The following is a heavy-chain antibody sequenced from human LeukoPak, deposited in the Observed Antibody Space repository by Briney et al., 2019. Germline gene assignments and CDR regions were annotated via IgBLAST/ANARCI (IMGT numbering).Heavy chain of an antibody. CDR1: GGSISSGGYS. Sequence: ASETLSLTCAVSGGSISSGGYSWSWIRQPPGKGLEWIGYIYHSGSTYYNPSLKSRVTISVDRSKNQFSLKLSSVTAADTAVYYCARAEEYGSGSYYFDYWGRGTLVTVSS. V-gene: IGHV4-30-2*01. J-gene: IGHJ4*02. CDR2: IYHSGST. CDR3: ARAEEYGSGSYYFDY. D-gene: IGHD3-10*01.